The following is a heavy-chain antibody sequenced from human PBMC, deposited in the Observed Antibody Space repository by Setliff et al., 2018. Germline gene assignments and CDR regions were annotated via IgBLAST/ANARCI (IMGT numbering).Heavy chain of an antibody. CDR2: IIPIFGSP. J-gene: IGHJ4*02. CDR3: VRVTSGRLDFDY. CDR1: GDTLTTYA. V-gene: IGHV1-69*06. Sequence: SVKVSCKASGDTLTTYAIHWVRQAPGQGLEWMGMIIPIFGSPHYAQRFQDRVTITWVTSISTAYMELSSLRSEDTAVYYCVRVTSGRLDFDYWGQGTPVTVSS. D-gene: IGHD6-19*01.